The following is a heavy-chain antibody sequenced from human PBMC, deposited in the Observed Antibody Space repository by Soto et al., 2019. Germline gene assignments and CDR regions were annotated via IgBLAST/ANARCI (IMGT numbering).Heavy chain of an antibody. Sequence: EVHLVESGGGLVQPGGSLRLSCAASGFTFSPYAMNWVRQTPGKGLEWVSYISSSGTTVHYADSVKGRFTISRDNAKNSLYLQMNRLRDEDTAMYYCARDADGNCDYWGQGTLVTVSS. V-gene: IGHV3-48*02. CDR2: ISSSGTTV. J-gene: IGHJ4*02. CDR1: GFTFSPYA. CDR3: ARDADGNCDY.